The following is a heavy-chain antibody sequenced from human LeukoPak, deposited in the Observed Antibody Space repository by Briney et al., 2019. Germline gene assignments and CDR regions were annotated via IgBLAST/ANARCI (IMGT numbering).Heavy chain of an antibody. CDR2: IYYSGST. CDR3: ARRRRRGIQLFDY. D-gene: IGHD5-18*01. J-gene: IGHJ4*02. Sequence: SETLSLTCTVSGGSISSSSYYWGWIRQPPGKGLEWIGSIYYSGSTYYNPSLKSRVTISVDTSKNQFSLKLSSVTAADTAVYYCARRRRRGIQLFDYWGQGTLVTVSS. CDR1: GGSISSSSYY. V-gene: IGHV4-39*01.